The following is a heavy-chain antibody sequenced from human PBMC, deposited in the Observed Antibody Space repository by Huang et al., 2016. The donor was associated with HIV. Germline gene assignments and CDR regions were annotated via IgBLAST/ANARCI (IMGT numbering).Heavy chain of an antibody. D-gene: IGHD3-10*01. V-gene: IGHV4-39*02. CDR2: IYYSGST. CDR3: ARLPGSITMIRGVITDPY. J-gene: IGHJ4*02. Sequence: QLQLQESGPGLVKPSETLSLTCTVSGGSIRSDNYYWGWIRQPPGKGLEWIGSIYYSGSTSANPSIKRRVTITVDTSKNHFSLRMRSVTAADTAVYYCARLPGSITMIRGVITDPYWGQGTLVTVSS. CDR1: GGSIRSDNYY.